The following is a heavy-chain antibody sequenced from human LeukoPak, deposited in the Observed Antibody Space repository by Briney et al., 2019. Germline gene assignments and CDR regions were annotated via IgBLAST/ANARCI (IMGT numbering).Heavy chain of an antibody. CDR1: GGTFSSYA. D-gene: IGHD3-10*01. CDR3: ARSTNSRPYYYGSGNYFDY. CDR2: IIPIFGTA. V-gene: IGHV1-69*01. J-gene: IGHJ4*02. Sequence: SVKVSCKASGGTFSSYAISWVRQAPGQGLEWMGGIIPIFGTANYAQKFQGRVTITADESTCTAYMELSSLRSEDTAVYYCARSTNSRPYYYGSGNYFDYWGQGTLVTVSS.